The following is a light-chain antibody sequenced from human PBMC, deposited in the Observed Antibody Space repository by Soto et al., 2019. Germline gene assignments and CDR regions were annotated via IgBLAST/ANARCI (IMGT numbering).Light chain of an antibody. CDR3: QQSYSTPQIT. CDR2: DSS. CDR1: QDIGTF. J-gene: IGKJ3*01. V-gene: IGKV1-39*01. Sequence: DFQMTQSPSSLSASVGDTVTITCRASQDIGTFLNWYQQKPGKAPKLLIYDSSDLLSGVSSRFSGSGSGTDFNLTISSLHPEDFATYYCQQSYSTPQITFGPGTKVDMK.